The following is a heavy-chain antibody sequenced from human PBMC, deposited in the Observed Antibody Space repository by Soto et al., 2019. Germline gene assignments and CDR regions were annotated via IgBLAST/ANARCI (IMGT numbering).Heavy chain of an antibody. CDR1: GGSFSGYY. D-gene: IGHD2-8*01. CDR3: ARGLSVTNTFYYYYDMDV. J-gene: IGHJ6*02. CDR2: INHRGST. Sequence: SEPLALPCAVYGGSFSGYYWSWIRQPPGKGLEWIGEINHRGSTNYNPSLKSRVTISVDTSKNQFSLKVNSVTAADTAVYYCARGLSVTNTFYYYYDMDVWGQGTTVT. V-gene: IGHV4-34*01.